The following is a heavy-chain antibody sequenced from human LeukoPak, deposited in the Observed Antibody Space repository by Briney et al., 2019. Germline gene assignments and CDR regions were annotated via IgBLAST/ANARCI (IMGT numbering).Heavy chain of an antibody. CDR3: ARDPFQYNWNDDFHHYYYMDV. Sequence: TSETLSLTCSVSGGSISNLYLSWIRQPAGKGLEWIGRIYVSGRIDYNPSLRSRVTMSVDTSKNQLSLRVRSVTAADTGVYYCARDPFQYNWNDDFHHYYYMDVWGKGTTVTVSS. D-gene: IGHD1-20*01. CDR1: GGSISNLY. V-gene: IGHV4-4*07. J-gene: IGHJ6*03. CDR2: IYVSGRI.